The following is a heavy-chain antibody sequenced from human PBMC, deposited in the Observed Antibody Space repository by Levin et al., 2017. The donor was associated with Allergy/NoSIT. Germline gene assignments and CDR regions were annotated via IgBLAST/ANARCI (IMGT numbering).Heavy chain of an antibody. V-gene: IGHV3-33*06. CDR3: AKFGAFDV. J-gene: IGHJ3*01. CDR2: IWYDGSNK. Sequence: GESLKISCAASGFTFSSYGMHWVRQAPGKGLEWVAVIWYDGSNKYYADSVKGRFTISRDNPRNTLYLQMNSLRAEDTAVYYCAKFGAFDVWGQGTMVTVSS. D-gene: IGHD3-10*01. CDR1: GFTFSSYG.